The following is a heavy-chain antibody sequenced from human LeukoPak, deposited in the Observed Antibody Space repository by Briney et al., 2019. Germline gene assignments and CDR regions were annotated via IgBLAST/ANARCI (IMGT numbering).Heavy chain of an antibody. D-gene: IGHD3-10*01. CDR2: ILYDGSNE. J-gene: IGHJ4*02. CDR3: ALCFGSGSSSLHY. V-gene: IGHV3-30-3*01. Sequence: GGSLRLSCAASGFTFSTYAMHWVRQAPGKGLELVAVILYDGSNEHYTDSVRGRFTISRDNAKTSLYLQKNSLRDEDTAVYYCALCFGSGSSSLHYWGQGTLVTVSS. CDR1: GFTFSTYA.